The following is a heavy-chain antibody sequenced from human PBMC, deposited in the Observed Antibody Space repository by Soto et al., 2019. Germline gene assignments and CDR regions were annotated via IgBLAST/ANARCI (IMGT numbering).Heavy chain of an antibody. J-gene: IGHJ6*02. CDR2: IIPIFGTA. CDR1: GGTFSSYA. V-gene: IGHV1-69*01. Sequence: QVQLVQSGAEVKKPGSSVKVSCKASGGTFSSYAISWVRQAPGQGLEWMGWIIPIFGTANYAQKFQGRVTITSDESTSTAYMELSSQRSEDTAVYYCERAVGAKTHYYDYGMAVWGQGTTVTVS. D-gene: IGHD1-26*01. CDR3: ERAVGAKTHYYDYGMAV.